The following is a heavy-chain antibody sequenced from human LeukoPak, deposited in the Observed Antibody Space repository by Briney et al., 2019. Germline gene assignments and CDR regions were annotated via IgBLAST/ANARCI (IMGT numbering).Heavy chain of an antibody. CDR3: AQYPNYDFWSGPIDY. D-gene: IGHD3-3*01. V-gene: IGHV3-23*01. J-gene: IGHJ4*02. CDR2: ISGSGGST. CDR1: GFTFSSYA. Sequence: QTGGSLRLSCAASGFTFSSYAKSWVRQAPGKGLEWVSAISGSGGSTYYADSVKGRFTISRDNPKNTLYLQMNSLRAEDTAVYYCAQYPNYDFWSGPIDYWGQGTLVTVSS.